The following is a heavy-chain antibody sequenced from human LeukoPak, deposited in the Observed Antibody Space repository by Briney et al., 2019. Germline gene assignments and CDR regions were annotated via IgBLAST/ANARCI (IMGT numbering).Heavy chain of an antibody. V-gene: IGHV3-21*01. Sequence: GGSLRLSCAASGFTFSSYSMNWVRQAPGKGLEWVSSITSRSSYIYYADSVKGRFSISRDNAQNSLYLQMNSLRAEDTAVYYCARDYYDSRGSRSFAFDIWGQGTMVTVSS. D-gene: IGHD3-22*01. CDR3: ARDYYDSRGSRSFAFDI. J-gene: IGHJ3*02. CDR1: GFTFSSYS. CDR2: ITSRSSYI.